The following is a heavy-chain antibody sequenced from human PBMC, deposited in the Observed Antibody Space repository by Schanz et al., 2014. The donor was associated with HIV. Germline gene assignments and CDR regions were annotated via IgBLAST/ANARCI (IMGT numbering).Heavy chain of an antibody. CDR3: ANEEVPNDY. Sequence: EVQLLESGGGLXXXXXSLRLSCAXXGFRFSSHAMTWVRQAPGKGLEWVSGISISGETTYYADSVKGRFTISRDNSKXXXXXXXXXXXXXXTAVYYCANEEVPNDYRGQGTLVTVSS. J-gene: IGHJ4*02. CDR1: GFRFSSHA. D-gene: IGHD2-8*01. V-gene: IGHV3-23*01. CDR2: ISISGETT.